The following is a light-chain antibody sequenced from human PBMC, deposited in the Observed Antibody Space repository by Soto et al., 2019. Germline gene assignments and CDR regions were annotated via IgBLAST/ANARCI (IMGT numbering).Light chain of an antibody. CDR3: QQYGNSSFT. CDR2: ATS. V-gene: IGKV3-20*01. CDR1: QRVSSSY. J-gene: IGKJ2*01. Sequence: EIVLTQSPGTLSLSSGERATLSCRASQRVSSSYLAWYQQKPGQAPRLLVYATSIRANGIPDRFSCSGSGTDFTLTISRLEPEDFAVYYCQQYGNSSFTFGQGTKLEIK.